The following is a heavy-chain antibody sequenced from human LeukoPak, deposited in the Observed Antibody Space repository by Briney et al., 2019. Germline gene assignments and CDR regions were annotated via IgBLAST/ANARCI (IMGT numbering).Heavy chain of an antibody. D-gene: IGHD1-1*01. CDR2: FDPEDGET. Sequence: ASVKVSCKVSGYTLTELSMHWVRQAPGKGLEWMGGFDPEDGETIYAQKFQGRVTMTEDTSTDTAYMELSSLRSEDTAVYYCARSPKLERRHYYYYMDVWGKGTTVTVSS. J-gene: IGHJ6*03. CDR3: ARSPKLERRHYYYYMDV. CDR1: GYTLTELS. V-gene: IGHV1-24*01.